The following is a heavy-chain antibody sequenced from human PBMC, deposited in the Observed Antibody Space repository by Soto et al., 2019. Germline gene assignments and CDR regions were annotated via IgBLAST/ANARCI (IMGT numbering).Heavy chain of an antibody. Sequence: SETLSLTCTVSGGSISSYYWSWIRQPPGKGLEWIGYIYYSGSTNYNPSLKSRVTISVDTSKNQFSLKLSSVTAADTAVYYCAAMIVVVIARDDAFDIWGQGTMVTVSS. CDR2: IYYSGST. V-gene: IGHV4-59*01. CDR3: AAMIVVVIARDDAFDI. J-gene: IGHJ3*02. CDR1: GGSISSYY. D-gene: IGHD2-21*01.